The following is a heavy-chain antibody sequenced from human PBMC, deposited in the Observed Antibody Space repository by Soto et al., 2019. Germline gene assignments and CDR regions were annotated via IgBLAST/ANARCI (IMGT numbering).Heavy chain of an antibody. Sequence: GGSLRLSCEASGFLFTSYGMHWVRQSPGKGLEWVAVVSYDGSKEYYADSVKGRFTISRDNSKNMVYLQMSSLRVEDTAVYFCANILGYHPRVADGFDGWGQGTMVTVSS. CDR3: ANILGYHPRVADGFDG. J-gene: IGHJ3*01. CDR2: VSYDGSKE. D-gene: IGHD3-9*01. CDR1: GFLFTSYG. V-gene: IGHV3-30*18.